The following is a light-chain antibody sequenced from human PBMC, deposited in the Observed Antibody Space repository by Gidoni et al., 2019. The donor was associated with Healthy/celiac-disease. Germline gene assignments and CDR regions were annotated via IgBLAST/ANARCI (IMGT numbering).Light chain of an antibody. J-gene: IGKJ4*01. CDR1: QGISNS. CDR2: AA. Sequence: DIQMTQSPSSLSASVGDRVTITCRASQGISNSLAWYQQKPGKAPKLLLYAASRFSGSGSGTDYTLTISSLQPEDFATYYCQQYYSTPLTFXGXTKVXIK. CDR3: QQYYSTPLT. V-gene: IGKV1-NL1*01.